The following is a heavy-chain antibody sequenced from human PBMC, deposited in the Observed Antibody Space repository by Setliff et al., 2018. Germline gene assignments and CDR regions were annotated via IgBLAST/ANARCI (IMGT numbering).Heavy chain of an antibody. CDR2: MYYTGST. V-gene: IGHV4-61*01. Sequence: SETLSLTCTVSGGSISSGSYYWGWIRQPPGKGLEWIGSMYYTGSTNYNPSLKSRVTISVDTSKKQFSLRLNSVTAADTAVYYCARQGTAIRWFDPWGQGTLVTVSS. D-gene: IGHD3-10*01. CDR3: ARQGTAIRWFDP. J-gene: IGHJ5*02. CDR1: GGSISSGSYY.